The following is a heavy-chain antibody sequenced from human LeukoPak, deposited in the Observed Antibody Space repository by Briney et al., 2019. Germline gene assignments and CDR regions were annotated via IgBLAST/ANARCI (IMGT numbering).Heavy chain of an antibody. J-gene: IGHJ3*01. D-gene: IGHD7-27*01. CDR3: ARDPGSDAFDF. V-gene: IGHV3-7*01. CDR1: GFTFSGYF. Sequence: GGSLRLSCATSGFTFSGYFVTWVRQAPGKGLEWVANILQDGSEKYYVDSVKGRFTISRDNAKNSLYLQMSSLRAEDTAVYYCARDPGSDAFDFWGQGTMVTVSS. CDR2: ILQDGSEK.